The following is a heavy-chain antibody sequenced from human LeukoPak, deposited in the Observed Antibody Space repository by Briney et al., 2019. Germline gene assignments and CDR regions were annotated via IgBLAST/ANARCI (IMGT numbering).Heavy chain of an antibody. CDR1: GFTFNNYA. D-gene: IGHD3-3*01. V-gene: IGHV3-30-3*01. Sequence: GRSLRLSCAASGFTFNNYAMHWVRQAPGKGLEWVAVISYDGSNKYYADSVKGRFTISRDNSKNTLYLQMNSLRAEDTAVYYCARAQEGYDFWSGYGYYYGMDVWGQGTTVTVSS. J-gene: IGHJ6*02. CDR2: ISYDGSNK. CDR3: ARAQEGYDFWSGYGYYYGMDV.